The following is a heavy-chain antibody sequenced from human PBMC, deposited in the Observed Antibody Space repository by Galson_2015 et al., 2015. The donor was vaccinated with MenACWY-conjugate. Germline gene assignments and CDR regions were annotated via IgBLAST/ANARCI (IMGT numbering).Heavy chain of an antibody. CDR1: GYTFTTYW. V-gene: IGHV5-51*01. D-gene: IGHD1-26*01. CDR2: ISPGDSET. CDR3: ARHPPGGRGMDA. Sequence: QSGAEVKKPGESLKISCKGSGYTFTTYWIGWVRQLPGEGLEWMGLISPGDSETRYSPAFQGQVTISADKSISTAYVQWDSLQASDTAMYYCARHPPGGRGMDAWGQGTTVTVSS. J-gene: IGHJ6*02.